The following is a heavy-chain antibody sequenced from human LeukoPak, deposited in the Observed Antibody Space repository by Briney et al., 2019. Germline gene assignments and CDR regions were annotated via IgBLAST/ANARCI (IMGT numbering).Heavy chain of an antibody. CDR1: GGSISSYY. CDR2: INHSGST. CDR3: ASFNYRDGYNYADFQH. J-gene: IGHJ1*01. V-gene: IGHV4-34*01. D-gene: IGHD5-24*01. Sequence: PSETLSLTCTVSGGSISSYYWSWIRQPPGKGLEWIGEINHSGSTNYNPSLKSRVTISVDTSKNQFSLKLSSVTAADTAVYYCASFNYRDGYNYADFQHWGQGTLVTVSS.